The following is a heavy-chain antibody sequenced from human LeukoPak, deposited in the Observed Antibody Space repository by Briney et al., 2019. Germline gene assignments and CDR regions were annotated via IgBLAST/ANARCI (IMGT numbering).Heavy chain of an antibody. CDR2: INHSGST. J-gene: IGHJ3*02. Sequence: SETLSLTCAVYGGSFSGYYCSWIRQPPGKGLEWIGEINHSGSTNYNPSLKSRVTISVDTSKNQFSLKLSSVTAADTAVYYCARADFDWSPDAFDIWGQGTMVTVSS. CDR1: GGSFSGYY. CDR3: ARADFDWSPDAFDI. D-gene: IGHD3-9*01. V-gene: IGHV4-34*01.